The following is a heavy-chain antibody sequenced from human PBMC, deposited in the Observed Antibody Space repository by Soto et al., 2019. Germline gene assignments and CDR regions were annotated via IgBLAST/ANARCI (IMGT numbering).Heavy chain of an antibody. CDR1: GFTFSSYA. Sequence: GGSLRLSCATSGFTFSSYAMTWVRQAPGKGLEWVSAIGASDGITYYADSVKGRFTISRDNSKNTLYLQMSSLRADDTAVYYCAKVETCSGGSCYFITYWGQGTLVTVSS. J-gene: IGHJ4*02. CDR2: IGASDGIT. V-gene: IGHV3-23*01. D-gene: IGHD2-15*01. CDR3: AKVETCSGGSCYFITY.